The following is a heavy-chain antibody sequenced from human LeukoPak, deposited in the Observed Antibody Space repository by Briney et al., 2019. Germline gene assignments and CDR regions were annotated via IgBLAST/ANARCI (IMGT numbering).Heavy chain of an antibody. CDR2: ISYDGSNK. V-gene: IGHV3-30*18. J-gene: IGHJ4*02. D-gene: IGHD3-22*01. CDR1: GFTFSSYG. CDR3: AKDLSYDSSGYDY. Sequence: GGSLRLSCAATGFTFSSYGMHWVRQPPGKGLEWVAVISYDGSNKYYADSVKGRFTISRDNSKNTLYLQMNSLGAEDTAVYYCAKDLSYDSSGYDYWGQGTLVTVSS.